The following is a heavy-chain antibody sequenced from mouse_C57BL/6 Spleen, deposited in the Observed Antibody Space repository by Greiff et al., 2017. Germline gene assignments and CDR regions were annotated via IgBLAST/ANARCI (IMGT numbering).Heavy chain of an antibody. Sequence: VQLQESGAELVRPGASVTLSCKASGYTFTDYEMHWVKQTPGHGLEWIGAIDPETGGTAYNQKFKGKAILTADKSSSTAYMELRSLTSEASAVYYCTRSDYGSSYGDYWGQGTTLTVSS. CDR1: GYTFTDYE. J-gene: IGHJ2*01. CDR3: TRSDYGSSYGDY. CDR2: IDPETGGT. D-gene: IGHD1-1*01. V-gene: IGHV1-15*01.